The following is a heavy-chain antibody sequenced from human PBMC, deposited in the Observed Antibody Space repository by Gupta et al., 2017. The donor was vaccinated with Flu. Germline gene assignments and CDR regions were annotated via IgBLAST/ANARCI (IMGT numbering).Heavy chain of an antibody. Sequence: QAPGKGLEWVASISHDGSIRNYADSVQGRFTISRDNSESRLFLQMSSLRIEDTAVYYCAKDWRWNYNNYGMNVWGQGTTVTVSS. D-gene: IGHD1-7*01. V-gene: IGHV3-30*18. CDR2: ISHDGSIR. CDR3: AKDWRWNYNNYGMNV. J-gene: IGHJ6*02.